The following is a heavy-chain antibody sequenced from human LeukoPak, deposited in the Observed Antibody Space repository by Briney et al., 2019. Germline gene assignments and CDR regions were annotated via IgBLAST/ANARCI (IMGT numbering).Heavy chain of an antibody. V-gene: IGHV1-2*06. CDR3: ARLHMVRGFDY. CDR2: INPNSGGT. Sequence: ASVKVSCKASGYTFTGYYMHWVRQAPGQGLEWMGRINPNSGGTNYAQKFQGRVTMTRDTSISTAYMELSSLRSEDTAVYYCARLHMVRGFDYWGQGTLVTVSS. D-gene: IGHD3-10*01. J-gene: IGHJ4*02. CDR1: GYTFTGYY.